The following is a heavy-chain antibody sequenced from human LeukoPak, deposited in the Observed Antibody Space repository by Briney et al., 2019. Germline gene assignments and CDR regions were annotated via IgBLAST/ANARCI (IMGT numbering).Heavy chain of an antibody. Sequence: SETLSLTCTVSGASISSGGYYWSWIRQHPGKGLEWIGYIYYSGSTYYNPSLKSRVTISVDTSKNQFSLKLSSVTAADTAVYYCARQAIRWGPFDYWGQGTLVTVSS. CDR2: IYYSGST. CDR1: GASISSGGYY. CDR3: ARQAIRWGPFDY. D-gene: IGHD3-16*01. J-gene: IGHJ4*02. V-gene: IGHV4-31*03.